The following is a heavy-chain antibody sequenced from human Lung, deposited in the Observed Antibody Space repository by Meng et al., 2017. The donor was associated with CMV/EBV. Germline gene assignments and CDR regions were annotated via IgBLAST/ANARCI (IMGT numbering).Heavy chain of an antibody. CDR2: IDHSGST. CDR1: GGSFTNYY. Sequence: SETXSLXXAAYGGSFTNYYWNWIRQPPGKGLEWIWEIDHSGSTNYNPSLKSRVTISVDTSTKRFALKLSSVTAADTAVYYCARLFRGGYCSTTSCPYGLDVWGQGXTVTVSS. CDR3: ARLFRGGYCSTTSCPYGLDV. D-gene: IGHD2-2*01. V-gene: IGHV4-34*01. J-gene: IGHJ6*02.